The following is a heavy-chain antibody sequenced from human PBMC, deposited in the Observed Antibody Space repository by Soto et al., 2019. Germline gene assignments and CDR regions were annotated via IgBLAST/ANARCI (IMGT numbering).Heavy chain of an antibody. CDR1: GFTFSSYA. V-gene: IGHV3-23*01. CDR2: ISGSGGST. J-gene: IGHJ3*02. D-gene: IGHD2-2*01. Sequence: GGSLRLSCAASGFTFSSYAMSWVRQAPGKGLEWVSAISGSGGSTYYADSVKGRFTISRDNSKNTLYLQMNSLRAEDTAVYYCAKDLNLAMTEIDAFDIWGQGTMVTVSS. CDR3: AKDLNLAMTEIDAFDI.